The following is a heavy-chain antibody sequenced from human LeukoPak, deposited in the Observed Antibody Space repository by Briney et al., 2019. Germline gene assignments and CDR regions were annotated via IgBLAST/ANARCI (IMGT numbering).Heavy chain of an antibody. CDR1: GYSISSGYY. J-gene: IGHJ4*02. V-gene: IGHV4-38-2*01. D-gene: IGHD2-15*01. CDR2: IYHSGST. Sequence: SETLSLTCAVSGYSISSGYYWGWIRQPPGKGLEWIGSIYHSGSTYYNPSLKSRVTISVDTSKNQFSLKLSSVTAADTAVYYCARGQRGSCPFDYWGQGTLVTVPS. CDR3: ARGQRGSCPFDY.